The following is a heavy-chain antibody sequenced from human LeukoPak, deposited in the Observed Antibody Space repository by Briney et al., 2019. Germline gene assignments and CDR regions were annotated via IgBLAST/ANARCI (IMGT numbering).Heavy chain of an antibody. Sequence: GASVKVSCKASGYTFTGYYMHWVRQAPGQGLEWMGWINPNSGGTNYAQKFQGRVTMTRDTSISTAYMELSRLRSDDTAVYYCARVPLRFLESEIDYWGQGTLVTVSS. V-gene: IGHV1-2*02. CDR3: ARVPLRFLESEIDY. CDR1: GYTFTGYY. CDR2: INPNSGGT. J-gene: IGHJ4*02. D-gene: IGHD3-3*01.